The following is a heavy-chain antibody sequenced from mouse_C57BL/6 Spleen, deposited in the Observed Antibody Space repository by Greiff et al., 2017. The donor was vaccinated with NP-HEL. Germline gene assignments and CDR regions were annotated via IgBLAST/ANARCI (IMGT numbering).Heavy chain of an antibody. CDR3: ATVVATNYYAMDY. D-gene: IGHD1-1*01. J-gene: IGHJ4*01. Sequence: VQLQQSGPELVKPGASVKIPCKASRYTFTDYNMDWVKQSHGKSLEWIGDINPNNGGTIYNQKFKGKATLTVDKSSSTAYMELRSLTSEDTAVYYCATVVATNYYAMDYWGQGTSVTVSS. CDR1: RYTFTDYN. CDR2: INPNNGGT. V-gene: IGHV1-18*01.